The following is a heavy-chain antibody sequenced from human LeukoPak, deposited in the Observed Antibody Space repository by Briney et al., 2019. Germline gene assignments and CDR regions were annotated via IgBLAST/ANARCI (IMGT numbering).Heavy chain of an antibody. CDR2: IWYDGSRT. V-gene: IGHV3-33*08. J-gene: IGHJ6*02. CDR1: EFSISTYG. Sequence: GGSLRLSCAASEFSISTYGRHWVRQAPGKGLEWVAVIWYDGSRTYYADSVKGRCTIFRDNSMNTLYLQMNRLRAEDTAIYYCARALRANTYYYGMDVWGQGTTATVSS. CDR3: ARALRANTYYYGMDV.